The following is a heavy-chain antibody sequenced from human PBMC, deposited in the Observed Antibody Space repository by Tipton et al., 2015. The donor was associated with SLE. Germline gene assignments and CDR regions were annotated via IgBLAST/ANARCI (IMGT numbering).Heavy chain of an antibody. V-gene: IGHV3-23*01. D-gene: IGHD6-13*01. CDR1: GFTFSDYY. Sequence: SLRLSCAASGFTFSDYYMSWIRQAPGKGLEWVSAISGSGGSTYYADSVKGRFTISRDNSKNTLYLQMNSLRAEDTAVYYCANPVPTAAGTFQHWGQGTLVTVSS. CDR3: ANPVPTAAGTFQH. CDR2: ISGSGGST. J-gene: IGHJ1*01.